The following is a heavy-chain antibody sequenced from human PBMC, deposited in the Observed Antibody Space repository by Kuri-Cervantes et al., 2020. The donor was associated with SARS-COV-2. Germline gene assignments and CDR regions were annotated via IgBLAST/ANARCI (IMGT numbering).Heavy chain of an antibody. CDR1: GGSISSYY. J-gene: IGHJ6*02. D-gene: IGHD1-26*01. CDR2: IHYSGST. CDR3: GRLGATRGSHYYGVDV. V-gene: IGHV4-59*01. Sequence: SETLSLTCTVSGGSISSYYWSWMRQPPGKGLEWIGNIHYSGSTNYNNSLDSRVTIPVDTSKNQLSLRLSSVTAPDTAVYYCGRLGATRGSHYYGVDVWGQGTTVTVSS.